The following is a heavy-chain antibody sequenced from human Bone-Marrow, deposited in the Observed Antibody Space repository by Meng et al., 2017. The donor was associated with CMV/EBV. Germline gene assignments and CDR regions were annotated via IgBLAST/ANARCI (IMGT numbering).Heavy chain of an antibody. CDR3: ARDLIRFPRLLDV. V-gene: IGHV3-48*04. Sequence: GESLKISCAASGFTFSSYSMNWVRQAPGKGLEWVSYISSSSSTIYYADSVKGRFTISRDNAKNSLYLQMNSLRAEDTAVYYCARDLIRFPRLLDVWGQGTTATVSS. CDR2: ISSSSSTI. D-gene: IGHD2-21*01. J-gene: IGHJ6*02. CDR1: GFTFSSYS.